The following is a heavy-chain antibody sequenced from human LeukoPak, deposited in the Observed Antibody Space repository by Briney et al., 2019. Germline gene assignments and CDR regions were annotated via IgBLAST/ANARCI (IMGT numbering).Heavy chain of an antibody. CDR2: ISSSSSTI. CDR3: ARDRELGSYCSGGSCYGVPDDY. D-gene: IGHD2-15*01. V-gene: IGHV3-48*01. J-gene: IGHJ4*02. Sequence: PGGSLRLSCAASGFTFSSYSTNWVRQAPGKGLEWVSYISSSSSTIYYADSVKGRFTISRDNAKNSLYLQMNSLRAEDTAVYYCARDRELGSYCSGGSCYGVPDDYWGQGTLVTVSS. CDR1: GFTFSSYS.